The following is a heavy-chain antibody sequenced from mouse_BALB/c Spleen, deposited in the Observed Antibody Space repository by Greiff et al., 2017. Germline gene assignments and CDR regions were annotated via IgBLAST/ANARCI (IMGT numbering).Heavy chain of an antibody. CDR2: ISSGGGST. Sequence: EVQVVESGGGLVKPGGSLKLSCAASGFAFSSYDMSWVRQTPEKRLEWVAYISSGGGSTYYPDTVKGRFTISRDNAKNTLYLQMSSLKSEDTAMYYCARPQLGPYAMDYWGQGTSVTVSS. D-gene: IGHD4-1*01. J-gene: IGHJ4*01. CDR3: ARPQLGPYAMDY. CDR1: GFAFSSYD. V-gene: IGHV5-12-1*01.